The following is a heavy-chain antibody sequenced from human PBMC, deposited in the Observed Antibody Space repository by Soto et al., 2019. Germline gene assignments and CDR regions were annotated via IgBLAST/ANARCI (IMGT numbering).Heavy chain of an antibody. CDR2: IYYSGST. CDR1: GVSISSGGYY. CDR3: ARDQGQRSWGDYYYGMDD. J-gene: IGHJ6*02. V-gene: IGHV4-31*03. Sequence: QVQLQESCSGLVKPSQTLSLTCTVSGVSISSGGYYWSWIRQHPGKGLEWIGYIYYSGSTYYNPSLKSRVTISVDTSKNQFSLKLSSVTAADTAVYYCARDQGQRSWGDYYYGMDDWGQGTTVTVSS. D-gene: IGHD3-16*01.